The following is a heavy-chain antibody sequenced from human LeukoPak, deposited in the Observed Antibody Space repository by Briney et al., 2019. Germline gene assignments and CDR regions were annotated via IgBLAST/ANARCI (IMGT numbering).Heavy chain of an antibody. CDR3: AREAGHGMDV. Sequence: KTGGSLRLSCAASGFVFSTYWMSWVRQAPGKGLEWVANIKYDGSDIFYADSVKGRFTISRDNTRESLFLQMNSLRAGDTAVYYCAREAGHGMDVWGQGTTVTVSS. D-gene: IGHD6-19*01. J-gene: IGHJ6*02. V-gene: IGHV3-7*01. CDR2: IKYDGSDI. CDR1: GFVFSTYW.